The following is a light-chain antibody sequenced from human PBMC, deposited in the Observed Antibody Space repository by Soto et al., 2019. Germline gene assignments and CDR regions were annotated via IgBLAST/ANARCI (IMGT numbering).Light chain of an antibody. CDR3: QSYDSSLSGYV. CDR2: GNS. J-gene: IGLJ1*01. CDR1: SSNIGAGYD. V-gene: IGLV1-40*01. Sequence: QCVLTQPPSVSGAAGQRVTISCTGSSSNIGAGYDVHWYHQLPGTAPKLLIYGNSNRPSGVPDRFSGSKSGTSASLAITGLQAEDEADYYCQSYDSSLSGYVFGTGTKVTVL.